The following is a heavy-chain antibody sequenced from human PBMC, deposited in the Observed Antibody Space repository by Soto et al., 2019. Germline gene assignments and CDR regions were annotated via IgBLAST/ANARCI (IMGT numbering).Heavy chain of an antibody. D-gene: IGHD2-15*01. J-gene: IGHJ6*02. Sequence: QVQLVQSGAEVKKPGSSVKVSCKASGGTFSSYAISWVRQAPGQGLEWMGGIIPIFGTANYAQKFQGRVTITADECTSTADMELSSLRAEDTAVDYCARRYCSGDSCYYYGMDVWGQGTTVTVSS. CDR1: GGTFSSYA. V-gene: IGHV1-69*12. CDR3: ARRYCSGDSCYYYGMDV. CDR2: IIPIFGTA.